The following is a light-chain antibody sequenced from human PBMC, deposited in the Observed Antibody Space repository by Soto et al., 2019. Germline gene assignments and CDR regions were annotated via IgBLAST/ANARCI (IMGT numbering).Light chain of an antibody. V-gene: IGKV3-20*01. J-gene: IGKJ2*01. CDR3: QQYGSSPHT. CDR1: QSVSSSY. CDR2: GAS. Sequence: EIVLTQSPGTLSLSPGERATLSCRASQSVSSSYLAWYQQKPGQAPRHLIYGASSRATGIPDRFSGSGSGKDFTLTISRLEPEDFAVYYCQQYGSSPHTFGQGTKLEIK.